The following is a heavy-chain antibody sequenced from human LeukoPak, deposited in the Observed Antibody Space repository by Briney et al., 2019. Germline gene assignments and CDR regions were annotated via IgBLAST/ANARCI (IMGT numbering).Heavy chain of an antibody. V-gene: IGHV3-23*01. CDR2: ISGSGGST. D-gene: IGHD2-2*02. CDR3: ARRYCSSTSCYTRFYYYYYYMDV. J-gene: IGHJ6*03. Sequence: PGGSLRLSCAASGLTFSSYAMSWVRQAPGKGLEWVSAISGSGGSTYYADSVKGRFTISRDNSKNMLYLQMNSLRAEDTAVYYCARRYCSSTSCYTRFYYYYYYMDVWGKGTTVTVSS. CDR1: GLTFSSYA.